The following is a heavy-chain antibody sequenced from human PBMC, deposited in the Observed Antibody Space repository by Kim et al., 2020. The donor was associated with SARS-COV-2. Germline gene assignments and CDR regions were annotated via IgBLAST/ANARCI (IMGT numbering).Heavy chain of an antibody. CDR1: GYSFTSYW. CDR3: ARAIGSSGWFEVPDY. Sequence: GESLKISCKGSGYSFTSYWIGWVRQMPGKGLEWMGIIYPGDSDTRYSPSFQGQVTISADKSISTAYLQWSSLKASDTAMYYCARAIGSSGWFEVPDYWGQGTLVTVSS. J-gene: IGHJ4*02. CDR2: IYPGDSDT. V-gene: IGHV5-51*01. D-gene: IGHD6-19*01.